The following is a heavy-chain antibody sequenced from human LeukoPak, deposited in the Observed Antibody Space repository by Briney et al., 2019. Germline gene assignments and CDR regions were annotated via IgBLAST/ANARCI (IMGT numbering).Heavy chain of an antibody. V-gene: IGHV1-2*02. CDR2: INPNSGGT. CDR3: ARSDGGNTPRFDY. J-gene: IGHJ4*02. D-gene: IGHD2-8*02. CDR1: GYTFTGYY. Sequence: ASVKVSCKASGYTFTGYYMHWVRQAPGQGLEWMGWINPNSGGTNYAQKFQGRVTMTRDTSISTAYIELSRLRFDDTAVCYCARSDGGNTPRFDYWGQGTLVTVSS.